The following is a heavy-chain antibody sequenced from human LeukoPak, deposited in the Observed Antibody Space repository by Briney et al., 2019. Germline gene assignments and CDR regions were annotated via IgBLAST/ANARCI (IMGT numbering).Heavy chain of an antibody. D-gene: IGHD4-23*01. Sequence: GRSLRLSCAASGFILSSYGIHWVRQAPGKGLEWVAAISYDGSNKYYADSVKGRFSISRDNSKNTLYLQMNSLRAEDTAAYYCAKTGGNTPTDYYFDYWGQGTLVTVSS. CDR1: GFILSSYG. CDR3: AKTGGNTPTDYYFDY. V-gene: IGHV3-30*18. CDR2: ISYDGSNK. J-gene: IGHJ4*02.